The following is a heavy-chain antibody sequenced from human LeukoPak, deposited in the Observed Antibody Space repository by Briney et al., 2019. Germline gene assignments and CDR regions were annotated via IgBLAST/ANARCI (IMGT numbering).Heavy chain of an antibody. D-gene: IGHD1-26*01. Sequence: PSETLSLTCTVSGYSISSGYFWGWIRQPPGKGLEWIGSIYHSGSTSYNPSLKSRLTISVDTSKNQFSLKLSSVTAADTAVYYCAREFRKGWDWFDPWGQGTLVTVSS. CDR1: GYSISSGYF. J-gene: IGHJ5*02. CDR3: AREFRKGWDWFDP. V-gene: IGHV4-38-2*02. CDR2: IYHSGST.